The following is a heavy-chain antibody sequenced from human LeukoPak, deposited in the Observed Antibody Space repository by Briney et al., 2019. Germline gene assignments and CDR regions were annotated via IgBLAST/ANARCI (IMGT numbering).Heavy chain of an antibody. CDR1: GGSISSGGYS. V-gene: IGHV4-30-2*01. D-gene: IGHD6-19*01. J-gene: IGHJ4*02. CDR3: ARATGYSSGWEYYFDY. Sequence: PSETLSLTCAVSGGSISSGGYSWSWLRQPPGKGLEWIGYIYHSGSTYYNPSLKSRVTISVDRSKNQFSLKLSSVTAADTAVYYCARATGYSSGWEYYFDYWGQGTLVTVSS. CDR2: IYHSGST.